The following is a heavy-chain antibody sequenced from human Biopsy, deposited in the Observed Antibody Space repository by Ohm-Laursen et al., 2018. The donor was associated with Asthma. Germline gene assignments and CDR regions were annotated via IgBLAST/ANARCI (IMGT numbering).Heavy chain of an antibody. CDR1: GGSISSSSYY. V-gene: IGHV4-39*07. Sequence: SDTLSLTCTVSGGSISSSSYYWGWIRQPPGKGLEWIGSIYYNGRAYYNPSLKSRVTISVDTSKNQFSLKLSSVTAADTAVYYCARDLSFYDSSGYYRRWFDPWGQGTLVTVSS. D-gene: IGHD3-22*01. CDR2: IYYNGRA. CDR3: ARDLSFYDSSGYYRRWFDP. J-gene: IGHJ5*02.